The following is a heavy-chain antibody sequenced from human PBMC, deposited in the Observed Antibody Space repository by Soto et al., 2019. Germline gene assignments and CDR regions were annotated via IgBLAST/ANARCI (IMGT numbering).Heavy chain of an antibody. CDR2: IYYGGST. CDR1: GGSISSGDYS. D-gene: IGHD3-22*01. J-gene: IGHJ4*02. Sequence: QLQLQESGSGLVKPSQTLSLTCAVSGGSISSGDYSWNWIRQPPGKGLEWIGYIYYGGSTYYNPSLQSRVTMSVDRSRNQFSLKLNSVTAADTVVYYCARVRREYDNSGPVDYWGQGTLVTVSS. V-gene: IGHV4-30-2*01. CDR3: ARVRREYDNSGPVDY.